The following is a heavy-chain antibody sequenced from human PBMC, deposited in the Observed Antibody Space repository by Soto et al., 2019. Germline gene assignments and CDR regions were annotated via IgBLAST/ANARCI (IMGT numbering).Heavy chain of an antibody. V-gene: IGHV4-31*03. D-gene: IGHD1-26*01. CDR2: IYYSGST. J-gene: IGHJ4*02. CDR1: GGSISSGGYY. CDR3: ARDTDPRVVGATGGFDY. Sequence: QVQLQESGPGLVKPSQTLSLTCTVSGGSISSGGYYWSWIRQHPGKGLEWIGYIYYSGSTYYNPSLKSRVTTSVDTSKNQFSLKLSSVTAADTAVYYCARDTDPRVVGATGGFDYWGQGTLVTVSS.